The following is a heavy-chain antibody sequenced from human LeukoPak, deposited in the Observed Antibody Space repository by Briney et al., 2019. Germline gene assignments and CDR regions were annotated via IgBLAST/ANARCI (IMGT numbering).Heavy chain of an antibody. D-gene: IGHD2-21*01. CDR3: AREGDYSPFDC. Sequence: GGSLRLSCATSGFTFSGYWMHWVRQAPGKGLVWVSRINSDGSRTTYGDSVKGRFTISRDNAKNTLYLQVNSLRVEDTAVYYCAREGDYSPFDCWGQGTLVTVSS. V-gene: IGHV3-74*01. CDR2: INSDGSRT. J-gene: IGHJ4*02. CDR1: GFTFSGYW.